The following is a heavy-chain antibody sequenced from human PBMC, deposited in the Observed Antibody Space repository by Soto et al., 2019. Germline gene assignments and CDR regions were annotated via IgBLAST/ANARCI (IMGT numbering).Heavy chain of an antibody. CDR1: GFPFDAYT. CDR2: ISWDGGIT. CDR3: ARDNRITGIVAEREL. J-gene: IGHJ4*02. D-gene: IGHD1-20*01. V-gene: IGHV3-43*01. Sequence: GGSLRLSCAASGFPFDAYTMHWVRQAPGKGLEWVSLISWDGGITNYVDSVKGRFTISRDNSKNSLYLQMDRLDTENTAVYYCARDNRITGIVAERELWRRRTLVTVSS.